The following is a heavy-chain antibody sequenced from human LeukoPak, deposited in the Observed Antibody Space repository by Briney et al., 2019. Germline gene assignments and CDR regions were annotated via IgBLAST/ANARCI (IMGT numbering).Heavy chain of an antibody. V-gene: IGHV3-30*02. Sequence: GGSLRLSCAASGFTFSNYGMHWVRQAPGKGLAWVAFIRYDRSNKYYADSVKGRFTISRDTSKNTLYLQMNSLRAEDTAVYYCAKVLLYYGDYDPFDYWGQGTLVTVSS. CDR3: AKVLLYYGDYDPFDY. CDR2: IRYDRSNK. CDR1: GFTFSNYG. J-gene: IGHJ4*02. D-gene: IGHD4-17*01.